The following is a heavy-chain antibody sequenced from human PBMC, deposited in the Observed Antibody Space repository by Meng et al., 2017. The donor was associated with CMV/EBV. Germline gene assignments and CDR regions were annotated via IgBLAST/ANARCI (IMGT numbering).Heavy chain of an antibody. D-gene: IGHD5-18*01. CDR1: RYAFTAYY. J-gene: IGHJ1*01. Sequence: ASVQVSCQTSRYAFTAYYMHWVRQPPGQGLEWMGWINTNSGGTNYAQKFQGRVTMTRDTSISTAYMELNSLRSDDTAVYYCARVPLYNYGWSSNIFDFQHWGQGTLVTVSS. CDR2: INTNSGGT. CDR3: ARVPLYNYGWSSNIFDFQH. V-gene: IGHV1-2*02.